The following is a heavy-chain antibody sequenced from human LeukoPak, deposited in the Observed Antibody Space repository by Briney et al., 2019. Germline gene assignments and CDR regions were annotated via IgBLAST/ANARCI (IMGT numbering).Heavy chain of an antibody. CDR3: ARFFFQAEDGIRAAFDY. CDR2: IWCGGSNK. V-gene: IGHV3-33*01. Sequence: AGGALRVACEAPRITFRSYSIHRILQAPNKVLEWKGVIWCGGSNKYYEDFVYILFTISRENSTNTLYLQMDSLRAEDTAVYYCARFFFQAEDGIRAAFDYWGQGILVTVSS. D-gene: IGHD2-2*01. CDR1: RITFRSYS. J-gene: IGHJ4*02.